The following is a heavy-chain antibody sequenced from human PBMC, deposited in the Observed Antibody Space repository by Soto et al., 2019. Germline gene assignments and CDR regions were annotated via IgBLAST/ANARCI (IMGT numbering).Heavy chain of an antibody. CDR3: ARHRHPRGTVGATSPLDH. CDR2: HYSGGST. D-gene: IGHD1-26*01. V-gene: IGHV3-53*01. Sequence: PXGSLILLCSISGFSVSSNYLSWVRPAPGRGLEWVSVHYSGGSTYYADSVQGRFTISRDKSNNTLYLQMRRVRAEDTAVYFCARHRHPRGTVGATSPLDHWRQGTQVTVSS. J-gene: IGHJ5*02. CDR1: GFSVSSNY.